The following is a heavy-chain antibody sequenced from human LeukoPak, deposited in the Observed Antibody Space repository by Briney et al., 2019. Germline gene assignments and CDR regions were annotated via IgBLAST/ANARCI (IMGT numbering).Heavy chain of an antibody. CDR2: ICAYNGNT. D-gene: IGHD6-13*01. J-gene: IGHJ4*02. CDR3: ARDIRIAAAGTRDFDY. Sequence: RASVKVSCKASGYTFTSYGISSVRQAPGQGLEWMGWICAYNGNTNYAQNLQGRVTMTTDTSTSTAYMELRSLRSDDTAVYYCARDIRIAAAGTRDFDYWGQGTLVTVSS. V-gene: IGHV1-18*04. CDR1: GYTFTSYG.